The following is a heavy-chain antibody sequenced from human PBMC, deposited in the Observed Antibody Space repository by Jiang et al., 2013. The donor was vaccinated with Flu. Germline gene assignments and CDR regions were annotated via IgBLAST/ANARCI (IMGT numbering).Heavy chain of an antibody. J-gene: IGHJ6*02. Sequence: VQLVESGGGVVQPGRSLRLSCAASGFTFSSYGMHWVRQAPGKGLEWVAVISYDGSNKYYADSVKGRFTISRDNSKNTLYLQMNSLRAEDTAVYYCANAYLEYSYGMDVWGQGTTVTVSS. V-gene: IGHV3-30*18. CDR2: ISYDGSNK. CDR1: GFTFSSYG. D-gene: IGHD3-3*02. CDR3: ANAYLEYSYGMDV.